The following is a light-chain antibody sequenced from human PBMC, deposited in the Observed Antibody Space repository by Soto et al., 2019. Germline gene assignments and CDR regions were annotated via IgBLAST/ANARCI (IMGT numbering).Light chain of an antibody. Sequence: DIQMTQSPSSLSASVGDRVTITCRASQGIRNDLGWYQQKPGTAPKLLIYKASTLESGVPSRFSGNGSGTDFTLTISSLQPDDSATYYCQQYNGLPTWTFGQGTKVDIK. CDR3: QQYNGLPTWT. CDR2: KAS. V-gene: IGKV1-17*01. J-gene: IGKJ1*01. CDR1: QGIRND.